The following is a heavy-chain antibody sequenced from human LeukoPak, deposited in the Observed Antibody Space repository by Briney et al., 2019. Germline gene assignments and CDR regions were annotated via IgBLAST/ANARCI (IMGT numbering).Heavy chain of an antibody. D-gene: IGHD3-10*02. CDR1: GFTFTNYA. V-gene: IGHV3-23*01. CDR3: AELGITMIGGV. J-gene: IGHJ6*04. CDR2: ITGPASGVST. Sequence: PGGSLRLSCAASGFTFTNYAMSWVRQAPGKGLEWVSTITGPASGVSTYYADSVQGRFTISRDNSKNTLYLQMNSLRAEDTAVYYCAELGITMIGGVWGKGTTVTISS.